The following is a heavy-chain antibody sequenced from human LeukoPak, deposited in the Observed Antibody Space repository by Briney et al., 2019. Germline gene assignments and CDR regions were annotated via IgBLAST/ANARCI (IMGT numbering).Heavy chain of an antibody. CDR1: GVSVGSAGYY. J-gene: IGHJ4*02. CDR2: MYYSGNS. D-gene: IGHD1-26*01. Sequence: SETLSLTCSVPGVSVGSAGYYWTWIRQPPGKGLEWIGYMYYSGNSNYNPFLKSRVTMSLDPSKNRFSLKLSSVTAADTAVYYCARSQSQSGSYRYYFTYWGQGALVTVSS. CDR3: ARSQSQSGSYRYYFTY. V-gene: IGHV4-61*08.